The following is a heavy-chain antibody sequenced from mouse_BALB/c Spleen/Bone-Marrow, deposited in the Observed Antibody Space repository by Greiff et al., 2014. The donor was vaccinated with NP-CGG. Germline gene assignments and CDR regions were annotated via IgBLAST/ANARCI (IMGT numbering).Heavy chain of an antibody. J-gene: IGHJ3*01. CDR3: TRRDYDGFAY. D-gene: IGHD2-4*01. CDR2: IRLKSNNYAT. V-gene: IGHV6-6*02. Sequence: EVQGVESGGGLVQPGGSMKLSCVASGFTFSNYWMNWVRQSPEKGLEWVAEIRLKSNNYATHYAESVKGGFTISRDDSKSSVYLQMNNLRAEDTGIYYCTRRDYDGFAYWGQGTLVTVSA. CDR1: GFTFSNYW.